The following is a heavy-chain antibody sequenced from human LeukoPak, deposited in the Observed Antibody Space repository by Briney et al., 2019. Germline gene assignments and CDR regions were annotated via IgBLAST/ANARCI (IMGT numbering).Heavy chain of an antibody. V-gene: IGHV1-69*04. CDR1: GGTFSSYA. D-gene: IGHD5-24*01. CDR3: ARSYRDGYSMPY. CDR2: IIPILGIA. Sequence: ASVKVSCKASGGTFSSYAISWVRQAPGQGLELMGRIIPILGIANYAQKFQGRVTITPDKSTSTAYMELSSLRSEDTAVYYCARSYRDGYSMPYWGQGTLVTVSS. J-gene: IGHJ4*02.